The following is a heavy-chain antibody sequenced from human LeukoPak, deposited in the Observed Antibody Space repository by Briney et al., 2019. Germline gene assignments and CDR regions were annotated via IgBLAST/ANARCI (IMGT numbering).Heavy chain of an antibody. CDR3: ARVGIIAVVDY. CDR1: GFTFSSYS. Sequence: GGSLRLSCAASGFTFSSYSMNWVRQAPGKGLEWVSSISSSSSYIYYADSVKGRFTISRDNAKNSLYLQMNSLRAEDTAGYYCARVGIIAVVDYWGQGTLVTVSS. J-gene: IGHJ4*02. V-gene: IGHV3-21*01. D-gene: IGHD6-19*01. CDR2: ISSSSSYI.